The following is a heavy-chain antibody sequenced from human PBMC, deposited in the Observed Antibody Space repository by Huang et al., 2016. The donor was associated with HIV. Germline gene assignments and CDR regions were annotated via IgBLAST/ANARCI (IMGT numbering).Heavy chain of an antibody. D-gene: IGHD3-16*02. CDR1: GFTVSGHY. V-gene: IGHV3-53*01. CDR3: AREGQAQGYRMGSWDY. Sequence: EVQLVESGGGLIEPGGSLRLSCAASGFTVSGHYMSWVRQAPGKGPEWVSAIHIGGSTYYRDSVNGRFTISRDNSKNTLYLQMSSLRVEDTAIYYCAREGQAQGYRMGSWDYWGQGTLVAVSS. CDR2: IHIGGST. J-gene: IGHJ4*02.